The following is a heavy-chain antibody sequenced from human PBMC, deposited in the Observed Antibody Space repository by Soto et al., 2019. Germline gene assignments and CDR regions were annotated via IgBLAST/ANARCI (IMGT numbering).Heavy chain of an antibody. CDR1: GFTFSSYG. J-gene: IGHJ2*01. V-gene: IGHV3-30*18. D-gene: IGHD5-12*01. CDR3: AKRPDRWLQKSGDWYFDL. Sequence: QVQLVESGGGVVQPGRSLRLSCAASGFTFSSYGMHWVRQAPGKGLEWVAVISYDGSNKYYADSVKGRFTISRDNSKNTLYLQMNSLRAEDTAVYYCAKRPDRWLQKSGDWYFDLWGRGTLVTVSS. CDR2: ISYDGSNK.